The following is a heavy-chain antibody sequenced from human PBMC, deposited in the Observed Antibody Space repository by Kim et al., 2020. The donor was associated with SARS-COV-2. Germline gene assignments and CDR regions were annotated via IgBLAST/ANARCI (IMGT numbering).Heavy chain of an antibody. CDR1: GYTFTSYA. CDR2: INTNTGNP. Sequence: ASVKVSCKASGYTFTSYAMNWVRQAPGQGLEWMGWINTNTGNPTYAQGFTGRFVFSLDTSVSTAYLQISSLKAEDTAVYYCASHSRAEGGHNWVAPWGQGTLVTVSS. CDR3: ASHSRAEGGHNWVAP. J-gene: IGHJ5*02. V-gene: IGHV7-4-1*02. D-gene: IGHD3-16*01.